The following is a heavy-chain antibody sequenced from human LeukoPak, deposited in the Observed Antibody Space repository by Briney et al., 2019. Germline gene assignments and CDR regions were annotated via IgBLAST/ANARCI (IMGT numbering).Heavy chain of an antibody. D-gene: IGHD6-6*01. J-gene: IGHJ4*02. CDR1: GGSISTYY. Sequence: SETLSLTCTVSGGSISTYYWSWIRQPPGKGLEWLGYIFYTGSTIYNPSLKSRVTMSIDTSKNQFSLKLSSVTAADTAVYYCTRTYSSSSIDYWGQGALVTVSS. CDR2: IFYTGST. V-gene: IGHV4-59*01. CDR3: TRTYSSSSIDY.